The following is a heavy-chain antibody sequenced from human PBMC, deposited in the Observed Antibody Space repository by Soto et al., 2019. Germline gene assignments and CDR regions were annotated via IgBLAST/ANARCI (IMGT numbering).Heavy chain of an antibody. J-gene: IGHJ6*02. CDR3: ARVSLVATTIYYYYGMDV. CDR2: IKQDGSEK. Sequence: EVQLVESGGGLVQPGGSLRLSCAASGFTFSSYWMSWVHQAPGKGLEWVANIKQDGSEKYYVDSVKGRFTISRDNAKNSLYLQMNSLRAEDTAVYYCARVSLVATTIYYYYGMDVWGQGTTVTVSS. V-gene: IGHV3-7*05. CDR1: GFTFSSYW. D-gene: IGHD5-12*01.